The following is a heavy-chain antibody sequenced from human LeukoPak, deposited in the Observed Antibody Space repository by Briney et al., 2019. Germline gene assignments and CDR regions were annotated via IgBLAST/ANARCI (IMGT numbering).Heavy chain of an antibody. CDR1: GFTVSSNY. CDR3: ARSYYDFWSGYYGVYYFDY. J-gene: IGHJ4*02. V-gene: IGHV3-53*01. D-gene: IGHD3-3*01. Sequence: GGSLRLSCAASGFTVSSNYMSWVHQAPGKGLEWVSVIYSGGSTYYADSVKGRFTISRDNSKNTLYLQMNSLRAEDTAVYYCARSYYDFWSGYYGVYYFDYWGQGTLVTVSS. CDR2: IYSGGST.